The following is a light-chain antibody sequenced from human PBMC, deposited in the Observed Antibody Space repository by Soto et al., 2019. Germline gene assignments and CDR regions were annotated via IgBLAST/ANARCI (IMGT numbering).Light chain of an antibody. J-gene: IGKJ1*01. CDR1: QNLGRN. CDR3: HQYENWPKT. CDR2: GAS. V-gene: IGKV3-15*01. Sequence: EIVLTQSPGTLSLSPWERGTLSCRASQNLGRNLAWFQQKPGQAPSLLIFGASTRAAGIPARFSGSGSGTEFTLTISGLQSEDFAVYFCHQYENWPKTFGQGTKVDIK.